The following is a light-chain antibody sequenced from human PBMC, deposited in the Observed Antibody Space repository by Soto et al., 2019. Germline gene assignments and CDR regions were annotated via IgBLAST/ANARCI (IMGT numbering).Light chain of an antibody. CDR3: YSAADNNLGV. V-gene: IGLV3-27*01. J-gene: IGLJ3*02. CDR2: KDS. Sequence: SYELKQPSSVSVSPGQTARITCSGDVLAKKYAHWFQQRPGQVPVLVIYKDSERPSGIPERFSGSSSGTTVTLTISGAHVEDEADYYCYSAADNNLGVFGGGTKVTVL. CDR1: VLAKKY.